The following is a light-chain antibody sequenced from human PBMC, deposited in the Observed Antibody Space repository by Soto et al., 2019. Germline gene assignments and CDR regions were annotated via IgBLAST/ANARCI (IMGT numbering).Light chain of an antibody. CDR1: QGISSY. CDR3: QQLNSYPRALT. CDR2: AAS. J-gene: IGKJ4*01. Sequence: DIQLTQSRSFLSASVGDRVTITCRASQGISSYLAWYQQKPGKAPKLLIYAASTLQSGVPSRFSGSGSGTEFTLTISSLQPEDFATYYCQQLNSYPRALTFGGGTKVEIK. V-gene: IGKV1-9*01.